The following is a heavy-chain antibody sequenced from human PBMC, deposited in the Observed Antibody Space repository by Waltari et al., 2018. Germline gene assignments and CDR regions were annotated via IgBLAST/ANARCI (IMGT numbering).Heavy chain of an antibody. CDR2: IYYSGST. D-gene: IGHD6-19*01. CDR3: ARGRLPGIAVAGSNWFDP. Sequence: QVQLQESGPGLVKPSETLSLTCTVSGGSVSSGRYHWSWIRPPPGKGLEWIGYIYYSGSTNYNPSLKSRVTISVDTSKNQFSLKLSSVTAADTAVYYCARGRLPGIAVAGSNWFDPWGQGTLVTVSS. J-gene: IGHJ5*02. V-gene: IGHV4-61*01. CDR1: GGSVSSGRYH.